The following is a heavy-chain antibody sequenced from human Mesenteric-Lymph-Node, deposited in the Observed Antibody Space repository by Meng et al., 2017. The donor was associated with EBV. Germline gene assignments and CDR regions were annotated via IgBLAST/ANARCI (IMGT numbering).Heavy chain of an antibody. Sequence: QVQLQESGPGLEKDSETLSLTCTVSGASVSSYTHYWSWIRQPPGKGLEWIGYSYYSGSTSYNPSLTTRVTISVDTSKNQFSLKLNSVTAADTAVYFCARDAGGKFDYWGQGILVTVSS. CDR1: GASVSSYTHY. V-gene: IGHV4-61*01. CDR3: ARDAGGKFDY. J-gene: IGHJ4*02. CDR2: SYYSGST. D-gene: IGHD1-26*01.